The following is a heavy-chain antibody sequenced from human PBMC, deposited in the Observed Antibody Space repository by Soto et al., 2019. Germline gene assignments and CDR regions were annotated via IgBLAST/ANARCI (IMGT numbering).Heavy chain of an antibody. CDR1: GGSISSYC. V-gene: IGHV4-59*01. CDR3: TRGHGASFAY. Sequence: LEILCLTCTVSGGSISSYCWSWIRQPPGKGLEWIGYIYYSGSTNYNPSLKRRVTISVDTSKNQFSLKLSSVTAADTAVYYWTRGHGASFAYWGQGTLVTV. D-gene: IGHD4-17*01. CDR2: IYYSGST. J-gene: IGHJ4*02.